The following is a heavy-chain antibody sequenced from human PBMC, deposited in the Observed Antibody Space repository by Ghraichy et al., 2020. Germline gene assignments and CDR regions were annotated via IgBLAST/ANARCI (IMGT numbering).Heavy chain of an antibody. J-gene: IGHJ4*02. CDR1: GFTFSTYS. D-gene: IGHD2-2*01. CDR2: ISGSGSTI. CDR3: ARDCSSITCSAPPHY. Sequence: GGSLRLSCAASGFTFSTYSMNWVRQAPGKGLEWVSYISGSGSTIYYADSVKGRFTISRDNAKNSLYLQMNSLRDEDTAVYYCARDCSSITCSAPPHYWGQGTLVTVSS. V-gene: IGHV3-48*02.